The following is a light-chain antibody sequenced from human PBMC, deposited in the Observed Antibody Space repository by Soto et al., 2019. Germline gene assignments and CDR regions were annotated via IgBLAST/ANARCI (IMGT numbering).Light chain of an antibody. Sequence: EIVLAQSPGTLSLSPGERATLSCRASQSVSSSHLAWYQQKPGQAPRLLIYGASTRATGIPARFSGSGSGTEFTLTISGLQSEDFAVYYCQQYYNWPRTFGQGTKVDIK. V-gene: IGKV3-15*01. CDR1: QSVSSSH. CDR2: GAS. J-gene: IGKJ1*01. CDR3: QQYYNWPRT.